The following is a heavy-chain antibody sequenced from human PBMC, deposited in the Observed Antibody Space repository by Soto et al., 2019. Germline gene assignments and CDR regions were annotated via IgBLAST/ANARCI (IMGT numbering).Heavy chain of an antibody. CDR2: IYSGGST. V-gene: IGHV3-53*01. Sequence: PGGSLRLSCAASGFTVSSDYMSWVRQAPGKGLEWVSVIYSGGSTYYADSVKGRFTISRDNSKNTLYLQMNSLRAEDTAVYYCAREKRQQLGTLDYWGQGTLVTVSS. CDR1: GFTVSSDY. CDR3: AREKRQQLGTLDY. D-gene: IGHD6-13*01. J-gene: IGHJ4*02.